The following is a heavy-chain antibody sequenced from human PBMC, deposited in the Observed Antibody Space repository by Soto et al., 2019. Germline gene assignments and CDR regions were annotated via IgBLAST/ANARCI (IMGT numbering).Heavy chain of an antibody. J-gene: IGHJ4*02. D-gene: IGHD6-19*01. CDR2: ISYDGSNK. V-gene: IGHV3-30-3*01. CDR3: ARTAVAGTIDY. Sequence: QVQLVESGGGVVQPGRSLRLSCAASGFTFSSYAMHWVRQAPGKGLEWVAVISYDGSNKYYADSVKGRFTISRDNSKNTLYLQMNSLRAEDTAVYYCARTAVAGTIDYWGQGTLVTVSS. CDR1: GFTFSSYA.